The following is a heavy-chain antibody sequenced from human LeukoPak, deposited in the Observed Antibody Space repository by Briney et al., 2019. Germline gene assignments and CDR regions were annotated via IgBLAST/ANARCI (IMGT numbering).Heavy chain of an antibody. J-gene: IGHJ6*02. D-gene: IGHD6-13*01. CDR1: GYTFTSYD. V-gene: IGHV1-8*01. Sequence: ASVKVSCKASGYTFTSYDINWVRQATGQGLVWMGWMNPNSGNTGYAQKFQGRVTMTRNTSISTAYMELSSLRSEDTAVYYCARTSSSWFHYYGMDVWGQGTTVTVSS. CDR3: ARTSSSWFHYYGMDV. CDR2: MNPNSGNT.